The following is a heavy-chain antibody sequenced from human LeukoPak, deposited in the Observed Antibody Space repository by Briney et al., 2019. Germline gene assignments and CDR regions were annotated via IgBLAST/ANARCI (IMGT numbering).Heavy chain of an antibody. CDR3: ARATYSSSWYRGAFDI. Sequence: GGALRLSCAASWVTARSNYMRWGRQAPGEGGEGGSVIYSGGSTYYADSVKGRFTISRDNSKNTLYLQMNSLRAEDTAVYYCARATYSSSWYRGAFDIWGQGAMVTVSS. D-gene: IGHD6-13*01. CDR1: WVTARSNY. CDR2: IYSGGST. V-gene: IGHV3-53*01. J-gene: IGHJ3*02.